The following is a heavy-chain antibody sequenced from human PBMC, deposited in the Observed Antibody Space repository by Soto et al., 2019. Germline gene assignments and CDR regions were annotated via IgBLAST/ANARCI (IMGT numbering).Heavy chain of an antibody. CDR3: ARGRPSYYDSSGYYLTP. Sequence: ASVKVSCKASGYTFTSYGISWVRQAPGQGLEWMGWISAYNGNTNYAQKLQGRVTMTTDTSTSTAYTELRSLRSDDTAVYYCARGRPSYYDSSGYYLTPWGQGTLVTVSS. D-gene: IGHD3-22*01. J-gene: IGHJ5*02. V-gene: IGHV1-18*01. CDR1: GYTFTSYG. CDR2: ISAYNGNT.